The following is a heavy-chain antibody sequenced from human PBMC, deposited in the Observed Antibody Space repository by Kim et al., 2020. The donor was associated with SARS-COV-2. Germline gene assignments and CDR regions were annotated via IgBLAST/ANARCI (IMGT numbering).Heavy chain of an antibody. D-gene: IGHD6-6*01. CDR1: GFTFSDFA. V-gene: IGHV3-9*01. CDR2: LRWNGSVK. Sequence: GGSLRLSCAASGFTFSDFAMHWVRQAPGKGLEWVSGLRWNGSVKGYADSVKGRFTISSYKAENTLYLQMHRLRAEDKAVYYCARDWSSSSCRAVYFWG. CDR3: ARDWSSSSCRAVYF. J-gene: IGHJ6*01.